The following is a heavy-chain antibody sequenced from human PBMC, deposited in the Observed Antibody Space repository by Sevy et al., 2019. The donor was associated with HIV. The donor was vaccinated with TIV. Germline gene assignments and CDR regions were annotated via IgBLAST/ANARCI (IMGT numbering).Heavy chain of an antibody. V-gene: IGHV3-74*01. D-gene: IGHD3-10*01. CDR2: INSDGSST. Sequence: QLGGSLRLSCAASGFTFSSYWMHWVRQAPGKGLVWVSRINSDGSSTSYADSVKGRFTISRDKAKNTLYLQMNSLRAEETAVYYWARGATMVRGVMVWGQGTLVTVSS. CDR1: GFTFSSYW. CDR3: ARGATMVRGVMV. J-gene: IGHJ4*02.